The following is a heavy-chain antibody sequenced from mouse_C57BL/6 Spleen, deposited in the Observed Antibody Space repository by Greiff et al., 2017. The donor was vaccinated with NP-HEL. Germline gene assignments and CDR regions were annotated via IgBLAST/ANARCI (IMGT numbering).Heavy chain of an antibody. J-gene: IGHJ3*01. CDR1: GYTFTCYW. Sequence: QVQLQQPGAELVKPGASVKLSCKASGYTFTCYWMHWVKQRPGQGLEWIGMIHPNSGSTNYNEKFKSKATLTVDKSSSTAYMQLSSLTSEDSAVYYCAREGYYGNLWFAYWGQGTLVTVSA. V-gene: IGHV1-64*01. CDR2: IHPNSGST. CDR3: AREGYYGNLWFAY. D-gene: IGHD2-1*01.